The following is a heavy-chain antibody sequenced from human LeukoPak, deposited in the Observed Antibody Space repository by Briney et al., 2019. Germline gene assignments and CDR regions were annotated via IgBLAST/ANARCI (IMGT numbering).Heavy chain of an antibody. CDR2: NCYSGST. D-gene: IGHD3-22*01. J-gene: IGHJ4*02. CDR1: GGSISSGGCY. V-gene: IGHV4-31*03. Sequence: SETLSLTCTVSGGSISSGGCYWIWNRQHQGQGLEWNGYNCYSGSTYYNPSRKSRITIAVDTYKNQLSLNLSSVTAAARALYFSAGDGYNYDSNYYYYFDYWGQGTLVTVSS. CDR3: AGDGYNYDSNYYYYFDY.